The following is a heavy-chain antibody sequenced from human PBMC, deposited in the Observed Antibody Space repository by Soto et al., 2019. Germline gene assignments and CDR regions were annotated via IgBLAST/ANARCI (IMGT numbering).Heavy chain of an antibody. J-gene: IGHJ4*02. CDR2: ILYSGST. CDR3: ARGRWGTTFDY. D-gene: IGHD1-1*01. CDR1: GGSVSSNSYY. Sequence: QVQLQESGPRLVKPSETLSLTCTVSGGSVSSNSYYWNWIRQPPGKGLEWIGYILYSGSTNYNPSLKGRVTISVDTSKNQFSLKLTSVTAADTAVYYCARGRWGTTFDYWGQGTLVTVSS. V-gene: IGHV4-61*01.